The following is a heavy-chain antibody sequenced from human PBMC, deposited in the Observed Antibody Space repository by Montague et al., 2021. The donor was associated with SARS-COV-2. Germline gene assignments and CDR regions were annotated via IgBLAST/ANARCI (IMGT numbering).Heavy chain of an antibody. D-gene: IGHD3-10*01. J-gene: IGHJ2*01. CDR2: IDRDDDK. Sequence: PALVKPTQTLTLTCTFSGFSLSTSGMCVSWIRQPPGKALEWLARIDRDDDKYYSTPLKTRLTISKDTSKNQVVLTMTNMDPVDTATYYCARTYGSGRGFDLWGRGTLVTVSS. CDR3: ARTYGSGRGFDL. CDR1: GFSLSTSGMC. V-gene: IGHV2-70*11.